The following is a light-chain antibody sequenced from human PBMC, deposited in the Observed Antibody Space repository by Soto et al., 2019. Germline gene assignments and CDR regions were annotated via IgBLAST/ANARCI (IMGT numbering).Light chain of an antibody. J-gene: IGKJ1*01. Sequence: EIVLTQSPGTLSLSPGERATLSCRASQSVSSSYLAWYQQKPGQAPRLLIYGASSRATGIPDRFSGSGSGTDFTLAISRLEPEVFAVYYCQQYGSSPTYTFGQGTKVEIK. CDR2: GAS. V-gene: IGKV3-20*01. CDR1: QSVSSSY. CDR3: QQYGSSPTYT.